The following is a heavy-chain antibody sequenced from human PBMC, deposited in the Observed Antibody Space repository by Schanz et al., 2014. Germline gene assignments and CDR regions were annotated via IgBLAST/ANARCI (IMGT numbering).Heavy chain of an antibody. V-gene: IGHV3-23*01. Sequence: EVQLLESGGGLVQPGGSLRLSCVASGFTFFGSFAMSWVRQAPGKGLEWVPGMSGSGSTADYADSVKGRFTISRDNSRKTLYLQMNSLRADDTAVYYCAKDLYNYGIFDSWGQGTLVTVSS. J-gene: IGHJ5*01. D-gene: IGHD3-16*01. CDR2: MSGSGSTA. CDR1: GFTFFGSFA. CDR3: AKDLYNYGIFDS.